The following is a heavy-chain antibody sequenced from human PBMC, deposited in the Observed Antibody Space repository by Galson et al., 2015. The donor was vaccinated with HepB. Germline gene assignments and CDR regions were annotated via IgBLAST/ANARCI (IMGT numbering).Heavy chain of an antibody. Sequence: SAKVSCKASGGTFSNYAFSWVRQAPGQGLEWMGGIIHIIGTANYADNFQGRVTSTAVESTTTVYMELSSLKSEDTAVYYCARWAGYCCSANCWFHLDYWGQGTLVTVSS. D-gene: IGHD2-2*01. J-gene: IGHJ4*02. CDR2: IIHIIGTA. CDR1: GGTFSNYA. CDR3: ARWAGYCCSANCWFHLDY. V-gene: IGHV1-69*13.